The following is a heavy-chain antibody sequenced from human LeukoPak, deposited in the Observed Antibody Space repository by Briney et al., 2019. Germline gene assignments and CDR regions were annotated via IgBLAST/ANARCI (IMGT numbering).Heavy chain of an antibody. D-gene: IGHD6-13*01. CDR3: ANNAADGTKIFDY. V-gene: IGHV3-7*01. Sequence: GGSLRLSCAASGFIFSSYWMTWVRQAPGKGLEWVANIKQAGSENSYVDSVKGRFTVSRDNSKNTLYLQMNSLRAEDTAVYYCANNAADGTKIFDYWGQGTLVTVSS. J-gene: IGHJ4*02. CDR1: GFIFSSYW. CDR2: IKQAGSEN.